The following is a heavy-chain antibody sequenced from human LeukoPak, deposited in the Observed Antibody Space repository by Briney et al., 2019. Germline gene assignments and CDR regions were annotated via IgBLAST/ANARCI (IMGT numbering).Heavy chain of an antibody. Sequence: GSLRLSCATSGFTFSNYRMHWVRQGPGKGLDWITDISSSGSTTFYADSVKGRFSISRDNAKNSLFLQMSSLRVEDTAVYYCVRNFGKGGFDIWGHGTMVTVSS. CDR3: VRNFGKGGFDI. CDR2: ISSSGSTT. CDR1: GFTFSNYR. D-gene: IGHD3-3*01. V-gene: IGHV3-48*04. J-gene: IGHJ3*02.